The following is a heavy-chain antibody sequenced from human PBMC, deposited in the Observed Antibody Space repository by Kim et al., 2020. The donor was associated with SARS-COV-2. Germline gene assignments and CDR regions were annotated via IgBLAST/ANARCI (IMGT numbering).Heavy chain of an antibody. D-gene: IGHD7-27*01. CDR2: IWYDGSNK. CDR1: GFTFSSYG. V-gene: IGHV3-33*01. Sequence: GGSLRLSCAASGFTFSSYGMHWVRQAPGKGLEWVAVIWYDGSNKYYADSVKGRFTISRDNSKNTLYLQMNSLRAEDTAVYYCARIWGDSNPSGAFAVWGQATMLTLSS. CDR3: ARIWGDSNPSGAFAV. J-gene: IGHJ3*01.